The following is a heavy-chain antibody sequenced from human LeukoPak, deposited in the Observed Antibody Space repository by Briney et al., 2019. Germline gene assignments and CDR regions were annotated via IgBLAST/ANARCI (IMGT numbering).Heavy chain of an antibody. D-gene: IGHD1-26*01. Sequence: TPSETLSLTCSVSGASISGGTYYWGWIRQPPGKGLEWIGSIYYTGSTYDNPFLKSRVTISVDTSKNQFSLKLSSVTAADTAVYYCARRGGSGRACDYWGQGTLVTVSS. J-gene: IGHJ4*02. CDR2: IYYTGST. CDR3: ARRGGSGRACDY. CDR1: GASISGGTYY. V-gene: IGHV4-39*01.